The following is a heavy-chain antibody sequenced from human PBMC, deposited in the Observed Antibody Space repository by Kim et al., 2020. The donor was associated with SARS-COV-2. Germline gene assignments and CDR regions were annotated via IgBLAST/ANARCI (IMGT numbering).Heavy chain of an antibody. V-gene: IGHV3-30*02. D-gene: IGHD1-26*01. CDR3: AKDGGMVATDY. Sequence: KYYADSVKCRFTISSDNSKNTLYLQMNSLRAEDTAVYYCAKDGGMVATDYWGQGTLVTVSS. J-gene: IGHJ4*02. CDR2: K.